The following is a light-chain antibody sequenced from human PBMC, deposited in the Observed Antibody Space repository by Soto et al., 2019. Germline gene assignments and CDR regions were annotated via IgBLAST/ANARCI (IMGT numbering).Light chain of an antibody. V-gene: IGKV3-15*01. CDR3: QQYTNWPIT. CDR1: QSVSSN. Sequence: EIVMTQSPATLSVPPGERATPSCRASQSVSSNLAWYQQKPGQAPRVLIYAASTRATGIPARFSGSGSGTAFTLTIGSLQSEDFAVYYCQQYTNWPITFGGGTKVEIK. J-gene: IGKJ4*01. CDR2: AAS.